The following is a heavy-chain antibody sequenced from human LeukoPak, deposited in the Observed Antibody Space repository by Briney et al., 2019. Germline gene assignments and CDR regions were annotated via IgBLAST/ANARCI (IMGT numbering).Heavy chain of an antibody. CDR1: GGSISSYY. CDR2: IYYSGST. D-gene: IGHD5-18*01. J-gene: IGHJ3*02. Sequence: SETLSLTCTVSGGSISSYYWSWIRQPPGKGLEWIGYIYYSGSTNYNPSLKSRVAIPVDTSKNQFSLKLSSVTAADTAVYYCARASGYSYGRDAFDIWGQGTMVTVSS. V-gene: IGHV4-59*01. CDR3: ARASGYSYGRDAFDI.